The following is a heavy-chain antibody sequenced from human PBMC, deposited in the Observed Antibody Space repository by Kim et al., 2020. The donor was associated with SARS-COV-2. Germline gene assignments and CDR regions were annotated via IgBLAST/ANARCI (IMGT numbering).Heavy chain of an antibody. D-gene: IGHD3-3*01. CDR2: IKSKTDGGTT. CDR1: GFTFSNAW. J-gene: IGHJ6*02. Sequence: GGSLRLSCAASGFTFSNAWMRWVRQAPGKGLEWVGRIKSKTDGGTTDYAAPVKGRFTISRDDSKNTLYLQMNSLKTEDTAVYYCTIRFLELLYPYYYYGMDVWGQGTTVTISS. V-gene: IGHV3-15*01. CDR3: TIRFLELLYPYYYYGMDV.